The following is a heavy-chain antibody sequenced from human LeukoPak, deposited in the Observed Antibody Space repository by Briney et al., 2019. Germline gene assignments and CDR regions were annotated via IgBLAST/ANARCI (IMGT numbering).Heavy chain of an antibody. J-gene: IGHJ4*02. Sequence: GASLRLSCAASGFMFSNYGMSWVRQAPGKGLEWVSGISGSGGTTYYADSVKGRFTISRDNSKNTLYLKMNSLRTEDTAVYYCAKVGEGATIGYFDYWGQGTLVTVSS. D-gene: IGHD1-26*01. CDR2: ISGSGGTT. CDR1: GFMFSNYG. CDR3: AKVGEGATIGYFDY. V-gene: IGHV3-23*01.